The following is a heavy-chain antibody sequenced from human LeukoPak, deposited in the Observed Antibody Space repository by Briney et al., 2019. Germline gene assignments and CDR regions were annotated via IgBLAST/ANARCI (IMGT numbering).Heavy chain of an antibody. Sequence: PGGSLRLSCAASGFTFSSYWMHWVRQAPGKGLVWVSRINGDGSSTSYADSVKGRFTISRDNAKNTLYLQMNSLRAEDTAVYYCARDWSSSCDYWGQGTLVTVSS. CDR3: ARDWSSSCDY. V-gene: IGHV3-74*01. J-gene: IGHJ4*02. CDR1: GFTFSSYW. D-gene: IGHD6-13*01. CDR2: INGDGSST.